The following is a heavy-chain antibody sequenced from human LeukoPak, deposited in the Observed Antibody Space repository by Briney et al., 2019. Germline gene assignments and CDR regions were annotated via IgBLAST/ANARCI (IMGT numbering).Heavy chain of an antibody. Sequence: KPSEILSLTCAVSGGSISSSNWWSWVRQPPGKGLEWIGEIYHSGSTNYNPSLKSRVTISVDTSKNQFSLKLSSVTAADTAVYYCARDFGGSGWYPYAFDIWGQGTMVTVSS. V-gene: IGHV4-4*02. D-gene: IGHD6-19*01. CDR3: ARDFGGSGWYPYAFDI. CDR2: IYHSGST. CDR1: GGSISSSNW. J-gene: IGHJ3*02.